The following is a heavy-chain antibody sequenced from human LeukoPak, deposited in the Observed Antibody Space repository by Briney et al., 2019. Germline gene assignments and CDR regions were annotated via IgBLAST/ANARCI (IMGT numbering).Heavy chain of an antibody. CDR2: ICSGGNT. Sequence: PGGSLRLSCAASGFTFSSYSMNWVRQAPGKGLEWVSFICSGGNTHYSDSVKGRFTISRDNSKNTLYLQMNSLRAEDTAVYYCARRAGEYSHPYDYWGQGTLVTVSS. CDR1: GFTFSSYS. J-gene: IGHJ4*02. CDR3: ARRAGEYSHPYDY. D-gene: IGHD4-17*01. V-gene: IGHV3-53*01.